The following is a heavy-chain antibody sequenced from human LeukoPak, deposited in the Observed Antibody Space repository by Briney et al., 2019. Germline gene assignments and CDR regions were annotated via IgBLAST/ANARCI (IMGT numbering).Heavy chain of an antibody. D-gene: IGHD3-10*01. CDR2: IYWDDDK. V-gene: IGHV2-5*02. CDR3: AHMGNMVRGVIITSTFDP. Sequence: ESGPTLVNPTQTLTLTCTFSGLSLSTSGVGVGWIRQPPGKALEWLALIYWDDDKRYSPSLKSRLTITKDTSKNQVVLTMTNMDPVDTATYYCAHMGNMVRGVIITSTFDPWGQGTLVTVSS. J-gene: IGHJ5*02. CDR1: GLSLSTSGVG.